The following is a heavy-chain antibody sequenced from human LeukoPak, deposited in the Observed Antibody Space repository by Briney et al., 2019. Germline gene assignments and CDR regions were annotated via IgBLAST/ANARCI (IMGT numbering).Heavy chain of an antibody. D-gene: IGHD2-15*01. Sequence: TSETLSLNCTVSGGSISSYYWSWIRQPPGKGLEWIGYIYYSGSTNYNPSLKSRVTISVDTSKNQFSLKLSSVIAADTAVYYCARGGGYPIFDYWGQGTLVTVSS. V-gene: IGHV4-59*01. CDR1: GGSISSYY. CDR3: ARGGGYPIFDY. J-gene: IGHJ4*02. CDR2: IYYSGST.